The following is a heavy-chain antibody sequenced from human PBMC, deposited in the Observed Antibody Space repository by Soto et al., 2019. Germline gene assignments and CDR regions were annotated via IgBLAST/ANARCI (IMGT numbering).Heavy chain of an antibody. CDR2: ISWNSGSI. CDR3: AKDLVRDYYYGMDV. J-gene: IGHJ6*02. D-gene: IGHD6-6*01. V-gene: IGHV3-9*01. CDR1: GFTFDDYA. Sequence: DVQLVESGGGLVQPGRSLRLSCAASGFTFDDYAMHWVRQAPGKGLEWVSGISWNSGSIGYADSVKGRFTISRDNAKNSLYLQMNSLRAEDTALYYCAKDLVRDYYYGMDVWGQGTTVTVSS.